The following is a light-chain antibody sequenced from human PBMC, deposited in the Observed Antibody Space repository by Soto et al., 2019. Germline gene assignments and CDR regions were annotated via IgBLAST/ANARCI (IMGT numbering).Light chain of an antibody. CDR2: DAS. V-gene: IGKV1-17*01. J-gene: IGKJ1*01. CDR3: QQYNTYWT. Sequence: DIQMTQSPSSLSASVGDRVSIPRRASQGIGNALGWYQQKPGKPPKVLISDASTLEGGVPSRFSGSGSGTEFTLTISSLQPDDFATYYCQQYNTYWTCGQGNKVDIK. CDR1: QGIGNA.